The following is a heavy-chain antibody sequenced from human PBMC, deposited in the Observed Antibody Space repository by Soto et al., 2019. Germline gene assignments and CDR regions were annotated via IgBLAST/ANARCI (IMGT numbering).Heavy chain of an antibody. CDR2: IIPILWTA. V-gene: IGHV1-69*11. Sequence: VQLVQSGAEVRKPGSSVKVSCQVSCVTFSTSTITWVRQAPGQGLEWMGSIIPILWTAKSTQKFQGRVTITADESASVAYMELSSLTSEDTVVYYWARAGFVSGCNEFSGMDVWGQGTTVTFSS. CDR1: CVTFSTST. D-gene: IGHD6-19*01. J-gene: IGHJ6*02. CDR3: ARAGFVSGCNEFSGMDV.